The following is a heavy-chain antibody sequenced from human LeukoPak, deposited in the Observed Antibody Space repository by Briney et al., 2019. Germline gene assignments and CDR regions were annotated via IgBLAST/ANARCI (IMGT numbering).Heavy chain of an antibody. J-gene: IGHJ6*02. CDR2: INHSGST. V-gene: IGHV4-34*01. CDR3: ARRRGYDHYYYYGMDV. CDR1: GGSFSGYY. Sequence: SETLSLTCAVYGGSFSGYYWSWIRQPPGKGLEWIGEINHSGSTNYNPSLKSRVTISVDTSKNQFSLKLNSVTAADTAVYYCARRRGYDHYYYYGMDVWGQGTTVTVSS. D-gene: IGHD5-12*01.